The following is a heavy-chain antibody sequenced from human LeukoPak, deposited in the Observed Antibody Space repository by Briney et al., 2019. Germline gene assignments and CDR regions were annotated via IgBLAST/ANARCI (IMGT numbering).Heavy chain of an antibody. Sequence: GGSLRLSSAASGFTFSKYWMLWVRQAPGKGLESVSRINTDGTVTTYADSVKGRFTVSRDNADNTMFLQMNSVRDEDTAVYYCATKQWLAPPPDSWGQGTPVTVSS. J-gene: IGHJ4*02. CDR1: GFTFSKYW. CDR2: INTDGTVT. CDR3: ATKQWLAPPPDS. D-gene: IGHD6-19*01. V-gene: IGHV3-74*01.